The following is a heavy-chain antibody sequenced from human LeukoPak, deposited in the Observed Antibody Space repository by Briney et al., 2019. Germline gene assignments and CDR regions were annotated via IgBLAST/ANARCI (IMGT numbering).Heavy chain of an antibody. CDR3: ARKSASGNYPLDY. CDR1: GFTFSRYE. CDR2: ISADSATT. V-gene: IGHV3-23*01. J-gene: IGHJ4*02. D-gene: IGHD3-10*01. Sequence: PGGSLRLSCAASGFTFSRYEMNWVRQAPGKGLEWVSGISADSATTFYADSVKGRFTISRDNAKNTVFLQMSSLRAEDTALYYCARKSASGNYPLDYWGQGTLVTVSS.